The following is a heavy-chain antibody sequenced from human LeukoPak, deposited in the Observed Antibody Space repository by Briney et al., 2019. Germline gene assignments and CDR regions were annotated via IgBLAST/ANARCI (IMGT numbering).Heavy chain of an antibody. CDR1: GDSVSSNSAA. J-gene: IGHJ4*02. Sequence: SQTLSLTCAISGDSVSSNSAAWNWIRQSPSRGLEWLGRTYYRSKWYNDYAVSVKSRITINPDTSKNQFSLQLNSVTPEDTAVYYCARTYDSSGYQGFGIDYWGQGTLVTVSS. CDR2: TYYRSKWYN. V-gene: IGHV6-1*01. CDR3: ARTYDSSGYQGFGIDY. D-gene: IGHD3-22*01.